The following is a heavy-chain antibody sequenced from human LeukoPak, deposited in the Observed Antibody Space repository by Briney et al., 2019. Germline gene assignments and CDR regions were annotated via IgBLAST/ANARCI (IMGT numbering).Heavy chain of an antibody. CDR3: ARDKFCSDTGSCNIGLFDF. Sequence: SSETLSLTCGVFGGSFSGYYWTWLRQPPGKGLEWIGQINHRGSSHYNPSLRSRVTISVDTSKTPFSLKLTPVTAADTAVYYCARDKFCSDTGSCNIGLFDFWGQGALVTVSS. CDR2: INHRGSS. CDR1: GGSFSGYY. V-gene: IGHV4-34*01. D-gene: IGHD2-15*01. J-gene: IGHJ4*02.